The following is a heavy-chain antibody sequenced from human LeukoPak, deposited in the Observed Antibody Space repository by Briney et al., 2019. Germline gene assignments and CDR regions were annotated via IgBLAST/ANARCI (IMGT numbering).Heavy chain of an antibody. CDR3: ARGYGRDVFDI. Sequence: SETLSLTCTVSGGSVSSGSYYWDWIRQPPGKGLEWIGYIYNSGTINYNPSLKSRVTISVDTSKNQFSLRLSSVTAADTAVYYCARGYGRDVFDIWGQGTLVTVSA. CDR1: GGSVSSGSYY. V-gene: IGHV4-61*01. CDR2: IYNSGTI. D-gene: IGHD1-26*01. J-gene: IGHJ3*02.